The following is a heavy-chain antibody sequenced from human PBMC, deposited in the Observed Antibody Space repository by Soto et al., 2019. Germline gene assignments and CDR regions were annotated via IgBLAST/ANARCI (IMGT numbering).Heavy chain of an antibody. J-gene: IGHJ4*02. CDR1: GGSISSSSYY. CDR3: ARDSGPYYFDY. D-gene: IGHD1-26*01. CDR2: IYYSGST. V-gene: IGHV4-39*01. Sequence: SETLSLTCTVSGGSISSSSYYWGWIRQPPGKGLEWIGSIYYSGSTYYNPSLKSRVTISVDTSNNQFSLKLSSVTAADTAVYYCARDSGPYYFDYWGQGTLVTVSS.